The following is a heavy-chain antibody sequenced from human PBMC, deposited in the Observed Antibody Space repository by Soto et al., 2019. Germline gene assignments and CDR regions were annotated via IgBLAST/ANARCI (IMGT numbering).Heavy chain of an antibody. CDR2: IYATGTT. V-gene: IGHV4-4*07. CDR3: VRDGTKTLRDWFDP. D-gene: IGHD1-1*01. CDR1: GASISGFY. J-gene: IGHJ5*02. Sequence: SETLSLTCTVSGASISGFYWSLLRKSAGKGLEWIGRIYATGTTDYNPSLKSRVMVSVDTSKKQFSLKLRSVTAADTAVYYCVRDGTKTLRDWFDPWGQGISVTVSS.